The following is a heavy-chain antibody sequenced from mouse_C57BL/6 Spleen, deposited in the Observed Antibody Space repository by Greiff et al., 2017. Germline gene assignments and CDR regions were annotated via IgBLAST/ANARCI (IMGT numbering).Heavy chain of an antibody. CDR3: ASLYDYYFPRSY. CDR2: ISSGGSYT. V-gene: IGHV5-6*01. J-gene: IGHJ3*01. CDR1: GFTFSSYG. D-gene: IGHD2-4*01. Sequence: EVMLVESGGDLVKPGGSLKLSCAASGFTFSSYGMSWVSQTPDKRLEWVATISSGGSYTYSPDSVKGRLPISRDKSKNNMYLQMSSLKSADTAMYYCASLYDYYFPRSYWGQGTLVTVSA.